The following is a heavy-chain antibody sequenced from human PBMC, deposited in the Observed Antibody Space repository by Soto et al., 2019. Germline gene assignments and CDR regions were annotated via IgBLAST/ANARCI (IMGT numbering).Heavy chain of an antibody. V-gene: IGHV4-34*01. J-gene: IGHJ3*02. CDR1: GGSFSGYY. CDR3: ARGQIVVVAAIQHAFDI. CDR2: INHSGST. Sequence: SETLSLTCAVYGGSFSGYYWSWIRQPPGKGLEWIGEINHSGSTNYNPSLKSRVTISVDTSKNQFSLKLSSVTAADTAVYYCARGQIVVVAAIQHAFDIWGQGTMVTVSS. D-gene: IGHD2-21*02.